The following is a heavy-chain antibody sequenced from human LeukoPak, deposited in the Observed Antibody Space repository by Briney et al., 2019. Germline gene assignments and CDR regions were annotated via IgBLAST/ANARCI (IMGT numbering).Heavy chain of an antibody. D-gene: IGHD5-12*01. J-gene: IGHJ4*02. CDR3: ARGPKWLRLGFFDY. Sequence: GGSLRLSCAASGFTFSNYCMSWVRQAPGKGLEWVANIEQDGSEKNYADSVKGRFTISRDNAKNSLYLQMNRLRAEDTAVYYCARGPKWLRLGFFDYWGQGALVTVSS. V-gene: IGHV3-7*01. CDR1: GFTFSNYC. CDR2: IEQDGSEK.